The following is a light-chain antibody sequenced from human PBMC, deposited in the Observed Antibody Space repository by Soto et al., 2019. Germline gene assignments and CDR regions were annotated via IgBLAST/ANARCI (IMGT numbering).Light chain of an antibody. V-gene: IGLV1-40*01. CDR1: SSNIGAGYD. CDR2: GNN. Sequence: QSVLTQPPSVSGAPGQMVTISCTGSSSNIGAGYDVHWYQQLPGTAPKLLIYGNNNRPSGVPDRFSGSKSGTSASLAITGLQAEDEADYYCQSYDRSLSGRVFGTGTKLTVL. CDR3: QSYDRSLSGRV. J-gene: IGLJ1*01.